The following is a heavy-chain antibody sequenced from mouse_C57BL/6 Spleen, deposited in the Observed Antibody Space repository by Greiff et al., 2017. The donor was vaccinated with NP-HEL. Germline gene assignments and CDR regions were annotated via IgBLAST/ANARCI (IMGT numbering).Heavy chain of an antibody. CDR1: GFSLTSYG. CDR2: IWRGGST. V-gene: IGHV2-5*01. CDR3: AKKDGSSYDYAMDY. Sequence: VQLKESGPGLVQPSQSLSITCTVSGFSLTSYGVHWVRQSPGKGLEWLGVIWRGGSTDYNAAFMSRLSITKDNSKSQVFFKMNSLQADDTAIYYCAKKDGSSYDYAMDYWGQGTSVTVSS. J-gene: IGHJ4*01. D-gene: IGHD1-1*01.